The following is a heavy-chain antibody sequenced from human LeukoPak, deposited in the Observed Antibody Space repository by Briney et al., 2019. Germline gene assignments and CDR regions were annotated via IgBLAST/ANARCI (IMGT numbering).Heavy chain of an antibody. Sequence: GGSLRLSCAASGFTFSSYAMSWVRQAPGKGLEWVSAVSGSGGSTYYADSVKGRFTISRDNSKTTVYLQMNSLRAEDTVIYYCAKAHRSSSTAYFDYWGQGTLVTVSS. CDR1: GFTFSSYA. D-gene: IGHD1-14*01. V-gene: IGHV3-23*01. J-gene: IGHJ4*02. CDR2: VSGSGGST. CDR3: AKAHRSSSTAYFDY.